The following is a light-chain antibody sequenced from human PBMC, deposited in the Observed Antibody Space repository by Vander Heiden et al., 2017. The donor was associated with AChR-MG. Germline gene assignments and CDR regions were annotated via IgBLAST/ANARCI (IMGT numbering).Light chain of an antibody. CDR1: QSISSN. V-gene: IGKV3-15*01. CDR3: QQYNDWTPWT. CDR2: GAS. Sequence: EIVMTQSPATLSVSPGERATLSCRASQSISSNLAWYQQKPGQAPRVLIYGASTRATGIPARFSGSASGTEFTLTISSLQSEDFAIYYCQQYNDWTPWTLGQGTKVEIK. J-gene: IGKJ1*01.